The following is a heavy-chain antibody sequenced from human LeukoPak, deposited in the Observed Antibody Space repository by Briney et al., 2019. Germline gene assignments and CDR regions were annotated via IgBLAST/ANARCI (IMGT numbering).Heavy chain of an antibody. CDR3: ARAPITSPFYFDY. CDR1: XXXFAEDG. V-gene: IGHV3-20*04. CDR2: INWSGGST. D-gene: IGHD2-2*01. J-gene: IGHJ4*02. Sequence: PGGAXRLSCXXSXXXFAEDGMXWVRQVPGKGLEGVSGINWSGGSTGYADPLRGGFTISRDKAKNSLYLQMDSLRAEDTALYYRARAPITSPFYFDYWGQGTLVTVSS.